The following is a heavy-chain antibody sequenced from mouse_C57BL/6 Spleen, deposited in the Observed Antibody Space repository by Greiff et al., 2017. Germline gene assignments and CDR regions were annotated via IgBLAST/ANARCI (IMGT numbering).Heavy chain of an antibody. D-gene: IGHD1-1*01. J-gene: IGHJ1*03. CDR1: GYAFSSSW. Sequence: QVQLQQSGPELVKPGASVKISCKASGYAFSSSWLNWVKQRPGKGLAWIGRLYPGDGDTNYNGKFTGKATLTADKSSSTAYMQLSSLTSEDSAVYFCARTNYYGRAGYFEVWGTGTTGTGAS. CDR3: ARTNYYGRAGYFEV. V-gene: IGHV1-82*01. CDR2: LYPGDGDT.